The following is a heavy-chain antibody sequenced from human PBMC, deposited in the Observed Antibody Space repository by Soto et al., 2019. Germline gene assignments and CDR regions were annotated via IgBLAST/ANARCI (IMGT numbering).Heavy chain of an antibody. CDR2: ISGSGGST. Sequence: PVGSLRLSCAASGFTFSSYAMSWVRQAPGKGLEWVSAISGSGGSTYYADSVKGRFTISRDNSKNTLYLQMNSLRAEDTAVYYCAKLSCSGGSCYAPLWPYYYYGMDVWGQGTTVTVSS. CDR3: AKLSCSGGSCYAPLWPYYYYGMDV. D-gene: IGHD2-15*01. V-gene: IGHV3-23*01. CDR1: GFTFSSYA. J-gene: IGHJ6*02.